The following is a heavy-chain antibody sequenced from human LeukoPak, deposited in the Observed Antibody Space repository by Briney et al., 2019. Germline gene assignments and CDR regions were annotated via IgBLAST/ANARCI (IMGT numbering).Heavy chain of an antibody. CDR1: GGSISSSTNY. CDR2: IYYSGNT. J-gene: IGHJ4*02. Sequence: SETLSLTCTVSGGSISSSTNYWGWIRQSPGKGLEWIGSIYYSGNTYYNPSLKSRVTISVDTSKNQFSLKLSSVTAADTAVYYCARAGGTYYYDSSGYYRLRFDYWGQGTLVTVSS. D-gene: IGHD3-22*01. V-gene: IGHV4-39*01. CDR3: ARAGGTYYYDSSGYYRLRFDY.